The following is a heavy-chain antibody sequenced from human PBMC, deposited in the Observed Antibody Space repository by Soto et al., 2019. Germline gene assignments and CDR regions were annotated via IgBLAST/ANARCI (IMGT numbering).Heavy chain of an antibody. Sequence: LSLTCTVSGGSVSSGSYYWSWIRQPPGKGLEWIGYIYYSGSTNYNPSLKSRVTISVDTSKNQFSLKLSSVTAADTAVYYCARGRGYSGYDFDYWGQGTLVTVSS. CDR1: GGSVSSGSYY. D-gene: IGHD5-12*01. J-gene: IGHJ4*02. V-gene: IGHV4-61*01. CDR2: IYYSGST. CDR3: ARGRGYSGYDFDY.